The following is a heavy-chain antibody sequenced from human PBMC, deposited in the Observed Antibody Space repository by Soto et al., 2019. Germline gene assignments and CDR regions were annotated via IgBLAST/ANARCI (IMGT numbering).Heavy chain of an antibody. CDR3: ARSSGWSDYYYYGMDV. V-gene: IGHV4-31*03. CDR1: GGSISSGGYY. CDR2: IYYSGST. J-gene: IGHJ6*02. D-gene: IGHD6-19*01. Sequence: PSETLSLTCTVSGGSISSGGYYWSWIRQHPGKGLEWIGYIYYSGSTYYNPSLKSRVKISVDTSKNQFSLKLSSVTAADTAVYYCARSSGWSDYYYYGMDVWGQGTTVTVSS.